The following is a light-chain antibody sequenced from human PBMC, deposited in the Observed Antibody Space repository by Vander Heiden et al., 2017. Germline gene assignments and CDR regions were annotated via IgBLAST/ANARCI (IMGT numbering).Light chain of an antibody. J-gene: IGKJ4*01. CDR1: QSLVNSDGNTY. V-gene: IGKV2-30*01. CDR2: RVS. CDR3: MQGSHWPLT. Sequence: DVVITQSPLSLPVTLGQAAAISCRSSQSLVNSDGNTYLSWFQQRPVQSPRRLIYRVSNRDSGVPDRISGSGSGTDFTLKISRVEAEDVGVYFCMQGSHWPLTFGGGTRVEIK.